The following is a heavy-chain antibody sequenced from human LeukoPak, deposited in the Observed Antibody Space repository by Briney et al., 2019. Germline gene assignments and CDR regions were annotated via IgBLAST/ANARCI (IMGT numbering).Heavy chain of an antibody. Sequence: PGGSLRLSCAASGFTVANDRMSWVRQAPGKGLEWVSAISGSGGSTYYADSVKGRFTISRDNSKNTLYLQMNSLRAEDTAVYYCASRGGGWSRGLDCWGQGTLVTVSS. D-gene: IGHD6-19*01. CDR1: GFTVANDR. CDR2: ISGSGGST. V-gene: IGHV3-23*01. J-gene: IGHJ4*02. CDR3: ASRGGGWSRGLDC.